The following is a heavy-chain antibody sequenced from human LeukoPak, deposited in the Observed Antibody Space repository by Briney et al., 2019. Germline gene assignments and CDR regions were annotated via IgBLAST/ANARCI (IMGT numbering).Heavy chain of an antibody. J-gene: IGHJ4*02. V-gene: IGHV3-23*01. CDR3: AIMHRYYDGSGYWVQ. CDR2: ISTSGGTT. Sequence: GGSLRLSCAASGFTFSSYAMSWVRQAPGKGLEWVSGISTSGGTTSYADSVKGRFTISRDNPRNTLYKQMNSLRAEDTAVYYCAIMHRYYDGSGYWVQWGQGTLVTVSS. CDR1: GFTFSSYA. D-gene: IGHD3-22*01.